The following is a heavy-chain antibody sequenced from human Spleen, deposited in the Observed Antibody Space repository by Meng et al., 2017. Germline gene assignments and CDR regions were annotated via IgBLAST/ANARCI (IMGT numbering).Heavy chain of an antibody. D-gene: IGHD6-19*01. CDR2: IHPSGNA. V-gene: IGHV1-69*10. J-gene: IGHJ4*02. CDR3: VKHSSDWSLDS. Sequence: QVQLVQSGAEVKKPGSSVKVSCKASGGIFSNCAINWVRRAPGQGLEWMGWIHPSGNANYAQKFQGRVTMTTDTSTTTAYMELRSLRSDDSALYYCVKHSSDWSLDSWGQGTLVTVSS. CDR1: GGIFSNCA.